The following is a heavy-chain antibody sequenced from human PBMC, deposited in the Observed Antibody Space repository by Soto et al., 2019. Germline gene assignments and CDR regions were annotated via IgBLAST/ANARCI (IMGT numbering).Heavy chain of an antibody. CDR3: AKRRGAGGHFDY. J-gene: IGHJ4*02. CDR2: VSIGGST. D-gene: IGHD2-15*01. V-gene: IGHV3-23*01. CDR1: GVTFSSYA. Sequence: DVQLLESGGGLVQPEGSLRRSCAASGVTFSSYAMGWVRQGPGKGLEWVAVVSIGGSTHYADSVRGRFTISRDNSKNTLSLQMNSLTAEDTAVYFCAKRRGAGGHFDYWGQGALVTVSS.